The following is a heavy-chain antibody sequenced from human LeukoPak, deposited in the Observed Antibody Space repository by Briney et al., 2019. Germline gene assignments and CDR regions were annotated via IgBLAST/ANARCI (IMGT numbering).Heavy chain of an antibody. CDR2: IYYSGST. D-gene: IGHD3-22*01. J-gene: IGHJ3*02. CDR1: GGSISSSSYY. CDR3: ARDRPYDSSGYHAFDI. V-gene: IGHV4-39*07. Sequence: SETLSLTCTVSGGSISSSSYYWGWIRQPPGKGLEWIGNIYYSGSTYYNPSLKSRVTISVDTSKNQFSLKLSSVTAADTAVYYCARDRPYDSSGYHAFDIWGQGTMVTVSS.